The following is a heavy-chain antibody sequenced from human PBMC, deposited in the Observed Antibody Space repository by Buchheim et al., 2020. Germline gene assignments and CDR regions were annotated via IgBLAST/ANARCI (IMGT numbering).Heavy chain of an antibody. Sequence: QVQLVQSGAEVKKPEASVKVSCKASGYTFTSYDINWVRQATGQGLEWMGWMNPNSGNTGYAQKFQGRVNMTRNTSTSTAYMELSSLRSEDTAVYYCARWIQLWPPLYYYYYGMDVWGQGTT. V-gene: IGHV1-8*01. CDR3: ARWIQLWPPLYYYYYGMDV. CDR2: MNPNSGNT. CDR1: GYTFTSYD. J-gene: IGHJ6*02. D-gene: IGHD5-18*01.